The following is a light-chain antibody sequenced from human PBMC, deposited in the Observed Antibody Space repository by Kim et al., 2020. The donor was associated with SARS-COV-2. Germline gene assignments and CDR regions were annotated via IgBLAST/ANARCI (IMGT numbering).Light chain of an antibody. V-gene: IGLV2-14*04. CDR1: RSDVGGNNY. CDR3: SSYTSSSTWV. Sequence: GQAITISCTGTRSDVGGNNYGSLYQQHPGKAPKLLINDVSKRPSGVSNRFSGSKSGNTASLTISGLQAEDEADYYCSSYTSSSTWVFGGGTKLTVL. J-gene: IGLJ3*02. CDR2: DVS.